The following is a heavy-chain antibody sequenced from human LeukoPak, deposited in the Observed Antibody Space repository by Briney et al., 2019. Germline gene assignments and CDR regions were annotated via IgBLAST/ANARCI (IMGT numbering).Heavy chain of an antibody. CDR2: ISSSGSTI. D-gene: IGHD6-13*01. Sequence: GGSLRLSCAASGFTFSSYEMNWVRQAPGKGLEWVSYISSSGSTIYYADSVKGRFTISRDNAKNSLYLQMNSLRAEDTAVYYCARDLHSSSWYIYYYYYMDVWGKGTTVTVSS. CDR3: ARDLHSSSWYIYYYYYMDV. CDR1: GFTFSSYE. V-gene: IGHV3-48*03. J-gene: IGHJ6*03.